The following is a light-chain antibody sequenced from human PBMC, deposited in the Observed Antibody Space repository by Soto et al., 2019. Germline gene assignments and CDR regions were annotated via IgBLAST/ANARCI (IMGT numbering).Light chain of an antibody. CDR1: QSVSSN. V-gene: IGKV3-15*01. CDR3: QQYNNWPPIT. Sequence: EIVLTQSQATLSVSPGESATLSCRASQSVSSNLAWYQQRPGQAPRLLIYGAYTRATGIPARFSGSGSGTEFTLTISSLQSEDFAVYYCQQYNNWPPITFGQGTRLEI. J-gene: IGKJ5*01. CDR2: GAY.